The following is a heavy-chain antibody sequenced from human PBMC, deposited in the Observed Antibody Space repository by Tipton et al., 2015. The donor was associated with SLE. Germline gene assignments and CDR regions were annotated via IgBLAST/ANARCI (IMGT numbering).Heavy chain of an antibody. V-gene: IGHV4-61*09. CDR1: GGSISSGSHF. Sequence: TLSLTCTVSGGSISSGSHFWSWIRQPAGKGLEWIGHTSTSGSTNYNPSLKSRVTISVDTSKNQFSLKVSSMTAADTAIYYCARQVGLGRWYFDLWGRGTLVTVSS. D-gene: IGHD3/OR15-3a*01. CDR3: ARQVGLGRWYFDL. J-gene: IGHJ2*01. CDR2: TSTSGST.